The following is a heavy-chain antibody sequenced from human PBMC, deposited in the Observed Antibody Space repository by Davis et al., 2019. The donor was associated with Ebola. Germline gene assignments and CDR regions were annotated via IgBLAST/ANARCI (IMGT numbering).Heavy chain of an antibody. J-gene: IGHJ4*02. CDR2: ISYDGSDK. D-gene: IGHD3-10*01. Sequence: PGGSLRLSCAASGFSFSSYGMHWVRQAPGKGLEWVAVISYDGSDKYYADSVKGRFTISRDNSRDTLYLQMNSLRAEDTAVYYCAKEGDYYGSGSYGDNWGQGTLVTVSS. V-gene: IGHV3-30*18. CDR3: AKEGDYYGSGSYGDN. CDR1: GFSFSSYG.